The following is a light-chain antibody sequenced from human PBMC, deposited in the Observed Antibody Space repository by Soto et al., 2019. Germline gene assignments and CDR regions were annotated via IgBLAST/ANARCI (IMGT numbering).Light chain of an antibody. V-gene: IGKV1-5*03. CDR3: QQYYDYSWT. CDR2: KAS. J-gene: IGKJ1*01. Sequence: DVQMTQSPSTLSASVGDRVTITCRASQSIGDWLAWFQQKPGRAPQLLIYKASNLESGVPSTFRGSASGTEFTLTISSLQPDDFATYYCQQYYDYSWTFGQGTKVDVK. CDR1: QSIGDW.